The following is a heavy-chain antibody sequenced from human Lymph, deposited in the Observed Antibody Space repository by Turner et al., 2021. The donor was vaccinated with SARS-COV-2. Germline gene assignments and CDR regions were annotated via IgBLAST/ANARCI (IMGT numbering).Heavy chain of an antibody. CDR3: ARHQGSSSGYDHGMNV. CDR1: GVSISSQS. Sequence: QVQLQESGPGLVRPSETLSLTCTVSGVSISSQSWSWIRQSPGRGLEWIGYFYKIGSIDYNPTLRSRVTISVDTSKNQLSLNLSSMTAADTAVYYCARHQGSSSGYDHGMNVWGQGTGVIVSS. J-gene: IGHJ6*02. D-gene: IGHD1-26*01. CDR2: FYKIGSI. V-gene: IGHV4-59*08.